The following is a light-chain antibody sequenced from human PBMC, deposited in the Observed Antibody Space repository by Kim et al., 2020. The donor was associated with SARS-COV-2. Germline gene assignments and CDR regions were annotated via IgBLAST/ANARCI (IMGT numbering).Light chain of an antibody. CDR2: RSD. J-gene: IGLJ1*01. V-gene: IGLV1-47*01. CDR1: SSNIVRNY. CDR3: AAWDDSLSGNV. Sequence: GRRVTIACSGSSSNIVRNYVYWFRPLPGTAPKLLIYRSDQRPAGVPDRFSGSKSGTSASLVISGLRSEDGADYYCAAWDDSLSGNVFGTGTKVTVL.